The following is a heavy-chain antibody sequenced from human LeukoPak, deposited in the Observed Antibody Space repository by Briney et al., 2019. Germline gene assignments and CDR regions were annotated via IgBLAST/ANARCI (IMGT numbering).Heavy chain of an antibody. Sequence: SETLSLTCAVYGGSFSGYYWSWIRQPPGEGLEWSGEINHSGSTNYNPSLTSRVTISVDTSKNQFSLKLSSVTAADTAVYYCARHSPVGIFYFDYWGQGTLVTVSS. J-gene: IGHJ4*02. CDR2: INHSGST. CDR3: ARHSPVGIFYFDY. D-gene: IGHD1-26*01. CDR1: GGSFSGYY. V-gene: IGHV4-34*01.